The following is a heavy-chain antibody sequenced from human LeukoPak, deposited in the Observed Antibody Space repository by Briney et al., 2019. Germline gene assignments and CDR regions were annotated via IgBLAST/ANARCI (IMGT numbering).Heavy chain of an antibody. CDR3: ARGRRFLESYMDV. CDR1: DGSFSGYS. J-gene: IGHJ6*03. V-gene: IGHV4-34*01. Sequence: SETLSLTCAVYDGSFSGYSWSWIRQPPGKGLEWIGEIFHGGRTNYNPSLKSRVTISLHTSKNHFSLNLSSVTAADTAVYYCARGRRFLESYMDVWGTGTTVTVSS. CDR2: IFHGGRT. D-gene: IGHD3-3*01.